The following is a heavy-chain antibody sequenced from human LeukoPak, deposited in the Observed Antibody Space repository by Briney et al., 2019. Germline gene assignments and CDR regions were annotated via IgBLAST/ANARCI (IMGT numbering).Heavy chain of an antibody. CDR2: ISYDGSNK. Sequence: PGGSLRLSCAASGFTFSSYAMHWVRQAPGKGLEWVAVISYDGSNKYYADSVKGRFTISRDNSKNTLYLQMNSLRAEDTAVYYCAKDRPPQTRRDYWGQGTLVTVSS. J-gene: IGHJ4*02. CDR1: GFTFSSYA. D-gene: IGHD4-11*01. V-gene: IGHV3-30-3*01. CDR3: AKDRPPQTRRDY.